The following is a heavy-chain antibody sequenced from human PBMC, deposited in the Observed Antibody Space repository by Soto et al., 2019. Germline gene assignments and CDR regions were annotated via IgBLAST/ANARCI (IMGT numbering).Heavy chain of an antibody. J-gene: IGHJ5*02. D-gene: IGHD2-15*01. CDR1: GGSVSGDDW. Sequence: QVQLQESGPGLVKPSETLSLTCAVSGGSVSGDDWWSWVRQPPEKGLEWIGEIYQSGTTNYNPSPNSRATISLDKSKHPLPPTWTSRTAADTAVDYCARGSGWRVDPRGQGALVTVSS. V-gene: IGHV4-4*02. CDR3: ARGSGWRVDP. CDR2: IYQSGTT.